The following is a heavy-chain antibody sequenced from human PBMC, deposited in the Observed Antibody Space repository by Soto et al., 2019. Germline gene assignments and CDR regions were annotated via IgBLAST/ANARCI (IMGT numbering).Heavy chain of an antibody. D-gene: IGHD3-10*01. CDR3: AKVFYDSGTTFFGADV. CDR2: ISARSSKA. J-gene: IGHJ6*02. V-gene: IGHV3-23*01. Sequence: GGSLRLSCVRSGFSFENFAMRWVRQAPGKGLEWVSSISARSSKAYYAGSVQGRFTISRDNSKNTLFLQMNSLTAEDTAIYYCAKVFYDSGTTFFGADVWGHATPVTVS. CDR1: GFSFENFA.